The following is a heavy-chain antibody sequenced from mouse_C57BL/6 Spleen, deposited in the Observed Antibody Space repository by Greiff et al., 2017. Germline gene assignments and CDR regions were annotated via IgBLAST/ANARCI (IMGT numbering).Heavy chain of an antibody. Sequence: EVQRVESGGDLVKPGGSLKLSCAASGFTFSSYGMSWVRQTPDKRLEWVATISSGGSYTYYPDSVKGRFTISRDNAKNTLYLQMSSLKSEDTAMYYCARRGGGSSYGDAMDYWGQGTSVTVSS. V-gene: IGHV5-6*01. CDR2: ISSGGSYT. J-gene: IGHJ4*01. CDR1: GFTFSSYG. CDR3: ARRGGGSSYGDAMDY. D-gene: IGHD1-1*01.